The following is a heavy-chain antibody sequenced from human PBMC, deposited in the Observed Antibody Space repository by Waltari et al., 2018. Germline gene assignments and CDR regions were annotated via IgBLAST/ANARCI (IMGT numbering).Heavy chain of an antibody. V-gene: IGHV2-5*02. CDR1: GFSLSTSGGG. D-gene: IGHD6-19*01. Sequence: QITLKESGPTLVKPTQTLTLTCTFSGFSLSTSGGGVCWIRQPPGKALEWLALIYWDDDKRYSPSLKSRLTITKDTSKNQVVLTMTKMDAVDTATYYCAHRLHNSGWLNDAFDIWGQGTMVTVSS. CDR3: AHRLHNSGWLNDAFDI. J-gene: IGHJ3*02. CDR2: IYWDDDK.